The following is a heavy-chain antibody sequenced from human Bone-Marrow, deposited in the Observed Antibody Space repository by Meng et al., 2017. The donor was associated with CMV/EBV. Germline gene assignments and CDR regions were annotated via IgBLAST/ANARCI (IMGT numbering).Heavy chain of an antibody. V-gene: IGHV3-9*01. D-gene: IGHD6-13*01. Sequence: GGSLRLSCAASGFTFDDYAMHWVRQAPGKGLEWVSGISWNSGSIGYADSVKGRFTISRDNAKNSLYLQMNSLRAEDTAVYYCARGGIAMGDAFDIWGQGTMVTVSS. CDR1: GFTFDDYA. CDR3: ARGGIAMGDAFDI. CDR2: ISWNSGSI. J-gene: IGHJ3*02.